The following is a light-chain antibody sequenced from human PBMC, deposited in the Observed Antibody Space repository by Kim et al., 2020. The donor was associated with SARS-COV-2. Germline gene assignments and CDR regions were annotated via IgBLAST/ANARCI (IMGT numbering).Light chain of an antibody. CDR2: MTS. CDR3: QQYRYYSYT. CDR1: QSLDDW. Sequence: DIQMTQSPSTLSANVGDRVNITCRASQSLDDWLAWYQHKPGKAPKLLIYMTSNLQSGVPSRFSGSGFGTEFTLTINSLQPDDFASYYCQQYRYYSYTFGPGTKVDIK. V-gene: IGKV1-5*03. J-gene: IGKJ3*01.